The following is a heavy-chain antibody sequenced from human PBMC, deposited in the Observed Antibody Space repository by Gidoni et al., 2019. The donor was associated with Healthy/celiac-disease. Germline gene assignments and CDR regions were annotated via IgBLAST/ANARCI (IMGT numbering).Heavy chain of an antibody. V-gene: IGHV3-48*03. CDR2: ISSSGSTI. J-gene: IGHJ4*02. D-gene: IGHD6-13*01. CDR1: GFTFSSYE. CDR3: ALSYSSSYDY. Sequence: EVQLVESGGGLVQPGGSLRLSCAASGFTFSSYEMNWVRQAPGKGLEWVSYISSSGSTIYYADSVKGRFTISRDNAKNSLYLQMNSLRAEDTAVYYCALSYSSSYDYWGQGTLVTVSS.